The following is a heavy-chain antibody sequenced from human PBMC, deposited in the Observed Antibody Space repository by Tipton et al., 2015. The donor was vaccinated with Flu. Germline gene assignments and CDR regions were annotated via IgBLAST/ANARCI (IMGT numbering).Heavy chain of an antibody. CDR1: GSTFSSYG. Sequence: SLRLSCAASGSTFSSYGMHWVRQAPGKGLEWVAVIWYDGSNKYYADPVKGRFTISRDNSKNTLYLQMNSLRAEDTAVYYCAREMGYADYFDYWGQGTLVTVSS. CDR2: IWYDGSNK. J-gene: IGHJ4*02. V-gene: IGHV3-33*01. D-gene: IGHD5-12*01. CDR3: AREMGYADYFDY.